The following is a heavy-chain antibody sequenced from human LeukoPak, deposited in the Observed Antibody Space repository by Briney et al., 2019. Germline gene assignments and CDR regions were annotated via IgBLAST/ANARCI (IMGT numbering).Heavy chain of an antibody. D-gene: IGHD4-17*01. CDR3: ARLSLFGDPFDY. V-gene: IGHV4-61*02. J-gene: IGHJ4*02. CDR2: IYTSGST. Sequence: SETLSLTCTLSGGSISSGSYYWSWIRQPAGKGLEWIGRIYTSGSTNYNPSLKSRVTISVDTSKNQFSLKLSSVTAADTAVYYCARLSLFGDPFDYWGQGTLVTVSS. CDR1: GGSISSGSYY.